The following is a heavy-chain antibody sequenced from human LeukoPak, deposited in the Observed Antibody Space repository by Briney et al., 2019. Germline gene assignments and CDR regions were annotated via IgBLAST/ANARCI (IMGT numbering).Heavy chain of an antibody. D-gene: IGHD2-15*01. V-gene: IGHV1-69*05. J-gene: IGHJ6*03. CDR2: IIPIFGTA. Sequence: ASVKVSCKASGGTFSSYAISWVRQAPGQGLEWMGRIIPIFGTANYAQKFQGRVTITTDESTSTAYMELSSLRSEDTAVYYCARDRYCSGGSCYSYYYYYMDVWGKGTTVTVSS. CDR3: ARDRYCSGGSCYSYYYYYMDV. CDR1: GGTFSSYA.